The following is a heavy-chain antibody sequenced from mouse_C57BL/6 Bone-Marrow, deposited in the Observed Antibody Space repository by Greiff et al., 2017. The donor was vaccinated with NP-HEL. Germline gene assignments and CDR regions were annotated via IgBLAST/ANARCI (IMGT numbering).Heavy chain of an antibody. V-gene: IGHV1-52*01. D-gene: IGHD2-1*01. J-gene: IGHJ2*01. CDR1: GYTFTSYW. Sequence: QVQLQQPGAELVRPGSSVKLSCKASGYTFTSYWMHWVKQRPIQGLEWIGNIDPSDSETHYNQKFKDKATLTVDKSSSTAYMQLSSLTSEDSAVYYCAREGVYYYYFDYWGQGTTLTVSS. CDR3: AREGVYYYYFDY. CDR2: IDPSDSET.